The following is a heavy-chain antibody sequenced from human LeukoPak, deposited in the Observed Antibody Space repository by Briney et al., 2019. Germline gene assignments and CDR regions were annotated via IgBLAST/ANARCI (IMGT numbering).Heavy chain of an antibody. Sequence: GGSLRLSCAASGFAFGDHGMGWVRQVPGKGLEWVSGINWSGKSTSYGDPVRGRFTISRDNAKNSLSLQMDSLRAEDTALYYCARAPITSPFYFDYWGQGTLVTVSS. CDR1: GFAFGDHG. CDR2: INWSGKST. J-gene: IGHJ4*02. D-gene: IGHD2-2*01. V-gene: IGHV3-20*04. CDR3: ARAPITSPFYFDY.